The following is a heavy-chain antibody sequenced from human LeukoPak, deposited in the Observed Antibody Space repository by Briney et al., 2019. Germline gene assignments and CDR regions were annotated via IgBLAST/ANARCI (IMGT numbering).Heavy chain of an antibody. CDR2: IYYSGST. J-gene: IGHJ4*02. CDR3: ARRDGAVAAFDY. CDR1: GGSISSSRYS. Sequence: SETLSLTCTVSGGSISSSRYSWGWIRQPPGKGLEWIGSIYYSGSTYYNPSLKSRVTISVDTSKNQFSLKLSSVTAADTAVYYCARRDGAVAAFDYWGQGTLVTVSS. V-gene: IGHV4-39*01. D-gene: IGHD6-19*01.